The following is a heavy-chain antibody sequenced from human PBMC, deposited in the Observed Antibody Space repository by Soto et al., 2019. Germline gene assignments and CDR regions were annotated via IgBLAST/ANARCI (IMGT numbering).Heavy chain of an antibody. CDR2: ISGSGSST. J-gene: IGHJ6*02. Sequence: AGGALRLSCAASGFTFSSNTMTWFRQAPWKWLEWVSAISGSGSSTSYADSGKGRFTISRDNSKNTLYLQMNSLRAEDTAVYYCAKGPRKIVGDTTHYYGLDVWGQGTTVTVSS. CDR3: AKGPRKIVGDTTHYYGLDV. CDR1: GFTFSSNT. D-gene: IGHD1-26*01. V-gene: IGHV3-23*01.